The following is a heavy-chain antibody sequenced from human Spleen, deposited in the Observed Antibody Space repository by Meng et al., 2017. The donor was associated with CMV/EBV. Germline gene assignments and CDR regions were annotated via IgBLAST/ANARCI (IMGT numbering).Heavy chain of an antibody. V-gene: IGHV3-66*02. CDR2: VTTGAGT. Sequence: GGSLRLSCAASGFSVSSNYMAWVRQAPGKGLEWVAVVTTGAGTYYADSVKGRFTISRDDSKITLDLHMNSLRPEDTAVYYCAKDYSQVVPAAPDYWGQGTLVTVSS. CDR3: AKDYSQVVPAAPDY. CDR1: GFSVSSNY. J-gene: IGHJ4*02. D-gene: IGHD2-2*01.